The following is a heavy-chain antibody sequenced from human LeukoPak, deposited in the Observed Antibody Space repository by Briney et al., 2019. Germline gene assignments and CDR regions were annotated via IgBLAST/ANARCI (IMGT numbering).Heavy chain of an antibody. CDR1: GFTFNIYT. D-gene: IGHD3-22*01. V-gene: IGHV3-21*04. CDR3: ARASDYYDSSGTNYYYYYMDV. J-gene: IGHJ6*03. Sequence: GGSLRLSCAASGFTFNIYTFHWVRQAPGKGLQWVSSISGNSGYKFYADSVKGRFTISRDNAKNSLYLQMDSLRADDTAVYYCARASDYYDSSGTNYYYYYMDVWGNGTTVTVSS. CDR2: ISGNSGYK.